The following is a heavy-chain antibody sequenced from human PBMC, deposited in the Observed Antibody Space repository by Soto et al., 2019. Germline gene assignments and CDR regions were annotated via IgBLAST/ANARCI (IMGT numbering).Heavy chain of an antibody. CDR2: ISSSSSYT. V-gene: IGHV3-11*06. J-gene: IGHJ5*02. CDR1: GFTFSDYY. D-gene: IGHD1-7*01. Sequence: QVQLVESGGGLVKPGGSLRLSCAASGFTFSDYYMSWIRQAPGKGLEWVSYISSSSSYTNYADSVKGRFTISRDNAKNSLYLQMNSLRAEDTAVYYCASRRYNWNYAGLGVWFDPWGQGTLVTVSS. CDR3: ASRRYNWNYAGLGVWFDP.